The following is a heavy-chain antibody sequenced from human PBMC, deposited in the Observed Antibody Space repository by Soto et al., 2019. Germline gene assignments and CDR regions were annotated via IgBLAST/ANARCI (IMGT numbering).Heavy chain of an antibody. CDR3: ARDIFYSILGDVGV. Sequence: SETLSLTCTVSGDSISDYYWSWIRQPPGKGLEWIGYIYYSGSTNYNPSLKSRVTISVDTSKNQFSLKLSSVTAADTAVYYCARDIFYSILGDVGVWGQGAMVTVSS. V-gene: IGHV4-59*01. D-gene: IGHD1-26*01. CDR2: IYYSGST. CDR1: GDSISDYY. J-gene: IGHJ4*02.